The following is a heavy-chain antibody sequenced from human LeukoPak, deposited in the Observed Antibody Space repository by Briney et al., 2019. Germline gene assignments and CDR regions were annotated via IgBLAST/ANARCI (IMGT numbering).Heavy chain of an antibody. Sequence: GRSLRLSCAASGFTFSNYAMGWVRQAPGKGLEWVSSISTSSSYIYYADSVKGRFTISRDNAKNSLYLQMHSLRAEDTAVYYCARIGTDYYDSSGPLDYWGQGTLVTVSS. D-gene: IGHD3-22*01. CDR2: ISTSSSYI. CDR3: ARIGTDYYDSSGPLDY. J-gene: IGHJ4*02. CDR1: GFTFSNYA. V-gene: IGHV3-21*01.